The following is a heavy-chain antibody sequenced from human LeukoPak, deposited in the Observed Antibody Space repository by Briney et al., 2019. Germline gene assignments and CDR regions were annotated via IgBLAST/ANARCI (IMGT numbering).Heavy chain of an antibody. J-gene: IGHJ4*02. Sequence: SETLSLTCIVSGDSISTNYWSWIRQAPEKGLEYIGHVHHTGSAYYSPSLKSRVSMSADASKNQFSLKLTSVTAADTAVYYCARLALLGGTYHPDFWGQGTLVTVSS. D-gene: IGHD1-26*01. CDR2: VHHTGSA. CDR3: ARLALLGGTYHPDF. V-gene: IGHV4-59*01. CDR1: GDSISTNY.